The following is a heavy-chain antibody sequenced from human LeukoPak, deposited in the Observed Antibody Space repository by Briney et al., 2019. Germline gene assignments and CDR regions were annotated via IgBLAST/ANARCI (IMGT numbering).Heavy chain of an antibody. CDR3: ARDLGSGTTVTNWEENYYYGRDV. CDR1: GFTFSSYG. V-gene: IGHV3-33*01. Sequence: GALRLSCAASGFTFSSYGMHWVRQAPGKGLEWVADKWYDGSNKYYEDSVKGRFTISRNNSKNTLYLQMNSLRAEDTAVYYCARDLGSGTTVTNWEENYYYGRDVWGQGTTVTASS. CDR2: KWYDGSNK. D-gene: IGHD4-17*01. J-gene: IGHJ6*02.